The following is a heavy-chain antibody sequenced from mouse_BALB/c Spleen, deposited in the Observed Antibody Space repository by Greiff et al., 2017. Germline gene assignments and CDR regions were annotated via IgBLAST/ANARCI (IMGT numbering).Heavy chain of an antibody. D-gene: IGHD1-1*01. Sequence: EVKLLESGPGLVKPSQSLSLTCTVTGYSITSDYAWNWIRQFPGNKLEWMGYISYSGSTSYNPSLKSRISITRDTSKNQFFLQLNSVTTEDTATYYCARMGYGSPWFAYWGQGTLVTVSA. CDR1: GYSITSDYA. CDR3: ARMGYGSPWFAY. J-gene: IGHJ3*01. V-gene: IGHV3-2*02. CDR2: ISYSGST.